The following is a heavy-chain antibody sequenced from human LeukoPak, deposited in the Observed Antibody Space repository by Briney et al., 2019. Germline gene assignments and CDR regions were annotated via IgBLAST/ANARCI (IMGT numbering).Heavy chain of an antibody. D-gene: IGHD3-10*01. CDR3: VKHTVTMLRGVLSHSSHGMHV. Sequence: GGSLRLSCAASGFTFYDYAMHWVRQVPGKGREWGSLMTVDGGTRHYADSVKGRFTISKDNSKETLYLQMNSLRPDDSGIYYCVKHTVTMLRGVLSHSSHGMHVSGQGTTVTVSS. CDR2: MTVDGGTR. V-gene: IGHV3-43*02. CDR1: GFTFYDYA. J-gene: IGHJ6*02.